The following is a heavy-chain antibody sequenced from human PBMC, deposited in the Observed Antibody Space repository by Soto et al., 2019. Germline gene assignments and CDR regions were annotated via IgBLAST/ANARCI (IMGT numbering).Heavy chain of an antibody. CDR3: ARDNYDILYYFDY. V-gene: IGHV3-30-3*01. J-gene: IGHJ4*02. D-gene: IGHD3-9*01. CDR2: ISSDGSNK. Sequence: QVQLVESGGGVVQPGRSLRLSCAASGFTYNKYTMHWVRQAPGKGLEWVAVISSDGSNKYYADSVKGRFTISRDNSKNTLYLQMNSLRAEDTAVYNCARDNYDILYYFDYWGQGTLVTVSS. CDR1: GFTYNKYT.